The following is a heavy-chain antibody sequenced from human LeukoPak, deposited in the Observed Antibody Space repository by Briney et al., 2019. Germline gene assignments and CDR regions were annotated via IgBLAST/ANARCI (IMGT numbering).Heavy chain of an antibody. Sequence: SETLSLTCAVYGGSFSGYYWSWIRQPPGKGLEWIGEINHSGSTNYNPSLKSRVTISVDTSKNQFSLKLSSVTAADTAVYCCARAPRIRGYDILTGYYKPYYFDYWGQGTLVTVSS. CDR3: ARAPRIRGYDILTGYYKPYYFDY. V-gene: IGHV4-34*01. J-gene: IGHJ4*02. CDR2: INHSGST. D-gene: IGHD3-9*01. CDR1: GGSFSGYY.